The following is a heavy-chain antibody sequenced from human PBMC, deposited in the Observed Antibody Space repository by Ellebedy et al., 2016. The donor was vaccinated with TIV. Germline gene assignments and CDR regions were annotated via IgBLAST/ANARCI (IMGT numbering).Heavy chain of an antibody. V-gene: IGHV3-23*01. D-gene: IGHD6-19*01. CDR2: IRTNSYNT. J-gene: IGHJ5*02. CDR1: GFTLGNYE. CDR3: AKDFFGSGWYNYFDP. Sequence: GESLKISXAASGFTLGNYEMTWVRQAPGKGLQWVAIIRTNSYNTLYADSVKGRFTISKDNSKNTVYLQMNSLSADDTGLYFCAKDFFGSGWYNYFDPWGQGTLVTVSS.